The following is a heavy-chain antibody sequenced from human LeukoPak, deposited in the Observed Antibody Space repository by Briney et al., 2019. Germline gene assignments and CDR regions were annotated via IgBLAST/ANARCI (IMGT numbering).Heavy chain of an antibody. D-gene: IGHD2-15*01. J-gene: IGHJ5*02. V-gene: IGHV1-18*01. Sequence: VASVKVSCKASGHTFNKYGVSWVRQAPGQGLEWIGWISTKDGDTSYAQKLQGRVTMTADASTSTVYMELRSLRSDDTAVYYCARDWYCDGGTCYDCFDPWGQGTVLTVSS. CDR3: ARDWYCDGGTCYDCFDP. CDR1: GHTFNKYG. CDR2: ISTKDGDT.